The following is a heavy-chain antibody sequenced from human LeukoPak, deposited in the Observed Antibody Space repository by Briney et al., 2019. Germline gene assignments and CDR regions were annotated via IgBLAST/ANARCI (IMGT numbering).Heavy chain of an antibody. CDR1: GGSISSSSDY. V-gene: IGHV4-39*07. Sequence: SETLSLTCTVSGGSISSSSDYWGWIRQAPGKGLEWIGSIYYSENTYYNSSLKSRVTISVDTSKIQVSLMLSPVTAADTAVYYCARGRYGGYFDCWGQGILVTVSP. D-gene: IGHD4-23*01. CDR2: IYYSENT. J-gene: IGHJ4*02. CDR3: ARGRYGGYFDC.